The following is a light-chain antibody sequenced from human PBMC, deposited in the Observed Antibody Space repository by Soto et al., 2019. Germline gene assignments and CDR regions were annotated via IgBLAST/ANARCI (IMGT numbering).Light chain of an antibody. CDR2: DAS. Sequence: IILTQSPATLSLSPGGTANLSFSASQSVSSNLAWYQQNPGQAPNLLIFDASKRATGIPARFSGSGSGTDFTLTISSLETEDFAVYYCQQHTNWPLTFGGGTKVDIK. CDR1: QSVSSN. J-gene: IGKJ4*01. CDR3: QQHTNWPLT. V-gene: IGKV3-11*01.